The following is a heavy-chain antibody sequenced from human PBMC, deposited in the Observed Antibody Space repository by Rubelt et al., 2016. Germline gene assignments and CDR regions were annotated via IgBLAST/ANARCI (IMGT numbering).Heavy chain of an antibody. V-gene: IGHV1-24*01. CDR2: FDPEDGET. D-gene: IGHD6-13*01. CDR3: ATTGRSWD. J-gene: IGHJ4*02. Sequence: QAPGKGLEWMGGFDPEDGETIYAQKFQGRVTMTEDTSTDTAYMEPSSLRSEDTAVYYCATTGRSWDWGQGTLVTVSS.